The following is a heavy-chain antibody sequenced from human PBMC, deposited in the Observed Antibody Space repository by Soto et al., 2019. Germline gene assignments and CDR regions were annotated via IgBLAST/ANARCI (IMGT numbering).Heavy chain of an antibody. CDR3: VRVRFADVDPPASDY. V-gene: IGHV1-18*01. D-gene: IGHD3-10*02. CDR2: ITTFNGKT. J-gene: IGHJ4*02. Sequence: QVQLVQSGAEVKKPGASVKVSCKASNYPFINFGISWVRQAPGQGLEWMGWITTFNGKTNYAQKFQGRITITADTSATTAYMELRSLISGDTAVYYCVRVRFADVDPPASDYWGQGTLVTVSS. CDR1: NYPFINFG.